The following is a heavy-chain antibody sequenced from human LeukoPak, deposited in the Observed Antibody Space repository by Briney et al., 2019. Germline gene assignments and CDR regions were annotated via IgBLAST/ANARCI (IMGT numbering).Heavy chain of an antibody. J-gene: IGHJ4*02. D-gene: IGHD2-2*01. CDR2: IYTSGST. V-gene: IGHV4-61*02. Sequence: PSQTLSLTCTVSGGSISSGSYYWSWIRQPAGKGLEWIGRIYTSGSTNYNPSLKSRVTFSVDTSKNQFSLSLSSVTAADTAVYYCARAPVTTGYCSSTSCSPDYWGQGTLVTVSS. CDR3: ARAPVTTGYCSSTSCSPDY. CDR1: GGSISSGSYY.